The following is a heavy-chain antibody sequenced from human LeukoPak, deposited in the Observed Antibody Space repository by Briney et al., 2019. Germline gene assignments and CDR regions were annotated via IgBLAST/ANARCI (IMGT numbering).Heavy chain of an antibody. CDR1: GFTFRNFG. Sequence: GGSLRLSCAASGFTFRNFGMHWVRQAPGKGLEWVAVIWYDGSNKKYADSVKGRFTFSRDNSKNMLYLQMDSLRAEDTAVYYCAKDPYGTRYFDYWGQGTLVTVSS. CDR3: AKDPYGTRYFDY. D-gene: IGHD2-2*01. V-gene: IGHV3-33*06. J-gene: IGHJ4*02. CDR2: IWYDGSNK.